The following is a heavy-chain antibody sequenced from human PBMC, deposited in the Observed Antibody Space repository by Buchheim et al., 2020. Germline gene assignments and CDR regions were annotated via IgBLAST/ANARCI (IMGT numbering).Heavy chain of an antibody. Sequence: EVQLLESGGGLVQPGGSLRLSCVASGFTFSKHDMNWVRQAPGKGPQWVSGITLGGDTYYAVSVKGRVTISRDNSKETLYLQMDSLRAEVTAIYYCANLQLPSNWGQGTL. D-gene: IGHD1-1*01. CDR3: ANLQLPSN. CDR2: ITLGGDT. V-gene: IGHV3-23*01. CDR1: GFTFSKHD. J-gene: IGHJ4*02.